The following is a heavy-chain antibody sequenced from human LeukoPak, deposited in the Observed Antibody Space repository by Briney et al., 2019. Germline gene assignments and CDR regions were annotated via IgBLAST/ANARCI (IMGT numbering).Heavy chain of an antibody. CDR3: ARIPYSNGPREY. J-gene: IGHJ4*02. V-gene: IGHV4-61*02. CDR1: GGSISSGSYY. Sequence: SETLSLTCTVSGGSISSGSYYWSWIRQPAGKGLEWIGRIYTSGSTNYNPSPKSRVTISVYTPKNQSSLTLSSVAAADTAVYYCARIPYSNGPREYWGQGTLVTVSS. D-gene: IGHD5-18*01. CDR2: IYTSGST.